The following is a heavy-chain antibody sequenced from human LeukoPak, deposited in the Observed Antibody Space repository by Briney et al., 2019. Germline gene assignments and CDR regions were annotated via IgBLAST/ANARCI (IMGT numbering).Heavy chain of an antibody. CDR2: ISPYNGNT. J-gene: IGHJ4*02. D-gene: IGHD6-13*01. CDR3: ARDQPYSSSWYGY. CDR1: GYTFNTYG. V-gene: IGHV1-18*01. Sequence: ASVKVSCKPYGYTFNTYGITWVRQAPGQGLEWMGWISPYNGNTNYAQKFQGRVTLTTDIPTSTAYMELRSLRSDDTAVYYCARDQPYSSSWYGYWGQGTLVTVSS.